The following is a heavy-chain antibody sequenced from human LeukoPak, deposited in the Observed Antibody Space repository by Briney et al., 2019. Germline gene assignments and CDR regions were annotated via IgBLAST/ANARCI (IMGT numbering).Heavy chain of an antibody. Sequence: KTSETLSLTCTVSGGSISSYYWSWIRQPPGKGLEWIGYIYYSGSTNYNPSLKSRVTISVDTSKNQFSLKLSSVTAADTAVYYCASWYDDAFDIWGQGTMVTVSS. CDR2: IYYSGST. CDR1: GGSISSYY. D-gene: IGHD6-13*01. J-gene: IGHJ3*02. V-gene: IGHV4-59*08. CDR3: ASWYDDAFDI.